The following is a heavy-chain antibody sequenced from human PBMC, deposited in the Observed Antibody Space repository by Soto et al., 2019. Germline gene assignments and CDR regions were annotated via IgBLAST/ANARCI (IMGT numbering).Heavy chain of an antibody. J-gene: IGHJ6*02. CDR3: ARGKIWFGELSLRDYFYYCCGMDV. Sequence: PSETLSLTCAVYGGSFSGYYWSWIRQPPGKGLEWIGEINHSGSTNYNPSLKSRVTISVDTSKNQFSMKLSSVTAADTVVYYCARGKIWFGELSLRDYFYYCCGMDVWGQGTTVTVSS. V-gene: IGHV4-34*01. CDR2: INHSGST. D-gene: IGHD3-10*01. CDR1: GGSFSGYY.